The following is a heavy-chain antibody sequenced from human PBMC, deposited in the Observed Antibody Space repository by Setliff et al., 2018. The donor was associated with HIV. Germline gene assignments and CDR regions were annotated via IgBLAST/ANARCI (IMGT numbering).Heavy chain of an antibody. Sequence: SETLSLTCAVYGGSFSGYFWSWIRQFPGRGLEWITEINQSGNSNHNPSLKSRVTVSVDLSKNQFSLTLNSGTAAYTAVYYCVRRPMIRGKPFDLWGQGTQVTVSS. V-gene: IGHV4-34*01. J-gene: IGHJ4*02. CDR2: INQSGNS. CDR1: GGSFSGYF. CDR3: VRRPMIRGKPFDL. D-gene: IGHD3-10*01.